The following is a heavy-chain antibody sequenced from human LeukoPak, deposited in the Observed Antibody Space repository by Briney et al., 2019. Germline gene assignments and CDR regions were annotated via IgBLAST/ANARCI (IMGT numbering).Heavy chain of an antibody. CDR1: GFTFSIYA. J-gene: IGHJ4*02. V-gene: IGHV3-23*01. CDR3: AKRGVGDSYLYYFDY. Sequence: WGSLTLSCAASGFTFSIYAMSWLRQAPGKGLEWVSCISDSGGSTYYADPLKGRFTITRDNSKNTLYLQMHSLRAADTAVYYCAKRGVGDSYLYYFDYWGQGTLVTVSS. D-gene: IGHD2/OR15-2a*01. CDR2: ISDSGGST.